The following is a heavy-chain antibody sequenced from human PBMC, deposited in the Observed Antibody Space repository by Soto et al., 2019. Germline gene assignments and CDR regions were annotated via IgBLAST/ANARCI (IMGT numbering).Heavy chain of an antibody. CDR3: ASAMTFGGVMDY. V-gene: IGHV3-72*01. CDR2: SKNKVSGYAP. D-gene: IGHD3-16*01. CDR1: GFTFSEYY. J-gene: IGHJ4*02. Sequence: EVQLVESGGGLVQPGGSLRLSCAASGFTFSEYYMDWVRQAPGKGLEWVGRSKNKVSGYAPEYAASVKGRFTISRDDSKNSLYLQINSLKSEDTAVYYCASAMTFGGVMDYWGQGTLVTVSS.